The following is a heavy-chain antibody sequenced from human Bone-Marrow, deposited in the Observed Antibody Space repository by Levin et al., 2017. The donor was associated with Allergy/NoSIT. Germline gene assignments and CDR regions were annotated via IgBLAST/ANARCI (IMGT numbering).Heavy chain of an antibody. CDR3: ARETSELDY. CDR1: EFTFSVYW. Sequence: LSLTCAASEFTFSVYWMSWVRQAPGKGLEWVANIKEDGSEKYYVDSVKGRFTISRDNAKNALYLQMNSLSAEDTAVYYCARETSELDYWGQGTLVTVSS. V-gene: IGHV3-7*04. CDR2: IKEDGSEK. J-gene: IGHJ4*02.